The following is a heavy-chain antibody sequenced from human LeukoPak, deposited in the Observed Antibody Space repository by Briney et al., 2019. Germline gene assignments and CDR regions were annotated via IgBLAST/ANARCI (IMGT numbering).Heavy chain of an antibody. CDR3: ASSDNWNPPVRYYYYYYMDV. D-gene: IGHD1-20*01. J-gene: IGHJ6*03. CDR1: GYTFTSYY. CDR2: INPSGGST. V-gene: IGHV1-46*01. Sequence: ASVKVSCKASGYTFTSYYMHWVGQAPGQGLEWMGIINPSGGSTSYAQKFQGRVTMTRDTSTSTVYMELSSLRSEDTAVYYCASSDNWNPPVRYYYYYYMDVWGKGTTVTVSS.